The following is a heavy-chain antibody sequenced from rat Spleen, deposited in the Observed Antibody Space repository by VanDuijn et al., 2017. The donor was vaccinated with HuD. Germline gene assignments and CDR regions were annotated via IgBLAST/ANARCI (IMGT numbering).Heavy chain of an antibody. CDR3: ARVDYSSFYVMDA. CDR1: GFTFSNYD. V-gene: IGHV5-25*01. J-gene: IGHJ4*01. Sequence: EVQLVESGGGLVQPGRSLKLSCAASGFTFSNYDMAWVRQAPTKGLEWVASISPSGGSTYYRDSVKGRFTVSRDNAKSTLYLQMDSLRSEDTATYYCARVDYSSFYVMDAWGQGASVTVSS. CDR2: ISPSGGST. D-gene: IGHD1-8*01.